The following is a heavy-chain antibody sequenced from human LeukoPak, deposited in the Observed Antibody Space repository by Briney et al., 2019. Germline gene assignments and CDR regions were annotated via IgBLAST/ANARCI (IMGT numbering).Heavy chain of an antibody. J-gene: IGHJ4*02. CDR3: ARDLWSGHYDILTGDDY. D-gene: IGHD3-9*01. CDR1: GFTFSSYE. V-gene: IGHV3-48*03. Sequence: GGSLRLSCAASGFTFSSYEMNWVRQAPGKGLEWVSYISSSGSTIYYADSVKGRFTIPRDNAKNSLYLQMNSLRAEDTAVYYCARDLWSGHYDILTGDDYWGQGTLVTVSS. CDR2: ISSSGSTI.